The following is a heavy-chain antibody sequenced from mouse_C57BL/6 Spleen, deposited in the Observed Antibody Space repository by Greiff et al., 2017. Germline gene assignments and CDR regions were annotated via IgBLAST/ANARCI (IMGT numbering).Heavy chain of an antibody. CDR1: GYTFTSYW. J-gene: IGHJ2*01. CDR3: AREDEYDLFDY. D-gene: IGHD2-4*01. V-gene: IGHV1-64*01. Sequence: QVQLQQPGAELVKPGASVKLSCKASGYTFTSYWMHWVKQRPGQGLEWIGMIHPNSGSTNYNEKFKSKATLTVDKSSSTAYMQLSSLTSEDSAVXDCAREDEYDLFDYWGQGTTLTVSS. CDR2: IHPNSGST.